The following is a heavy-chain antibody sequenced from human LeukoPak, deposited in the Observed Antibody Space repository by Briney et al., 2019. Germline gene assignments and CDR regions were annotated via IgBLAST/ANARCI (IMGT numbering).Heavy chain of an antibody. CDR3: ARSSIVLMVYAIPPYGMDA. CDR2: IKQDGSEK. J-gene: IGHJ6*02. CDR1: GFTFSSYW. D-gene: IGHD2-8*01. Sequence: GGSLRLSCAASGFTFSSYWMSWVRQAPGKGLEWVANIKQDGSEKYYVDSVKGRFTISRDSAKNSLYLQMNSLRAEDTAVYYCARSSIVLMVYAIPPYGMDAWGQGTTVTVSS. V-gene: IGHV3-7*01.